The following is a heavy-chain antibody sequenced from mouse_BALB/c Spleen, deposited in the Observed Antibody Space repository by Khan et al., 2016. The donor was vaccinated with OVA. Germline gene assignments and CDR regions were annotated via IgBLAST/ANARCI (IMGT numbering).Heavy chain of an antibody. D-gene: IGHD1-1*01. CDR3: ARGSYYGYYFDY. CDR2: ISYSGVT. Sequence: EVQLQESGPGLVKPSQSLSLTCTVTGYSITSGYAWNWIRQFPGNKLEWMGYISYSGVTSYTPSLKSRISITRDTSKNQFFLQLNSVTTEDTATYYCARGSYYGYYFDYWGQGTTLTVSS. CDR1: GYSITSGYA. V-gene: IGHV3-2*02. J-gene: IGHJ2*01.